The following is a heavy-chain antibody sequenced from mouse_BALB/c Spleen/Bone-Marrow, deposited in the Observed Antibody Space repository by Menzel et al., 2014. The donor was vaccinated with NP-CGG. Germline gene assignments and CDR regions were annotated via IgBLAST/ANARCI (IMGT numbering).Heavy chain of an antibody. CDR1: GFDFSRYW. Sequence: EVMLVESGGGLVQPGGSLKLSCAASGFDFSRYWMTWVRQAPGKGLEWIGEINPDSSTMNYTPSLKDKFIISRDNAKNALSLQMSKVRSENTALYYCARPGCYGYQDVWGAETTVTVSS. CDR2: INPDSSTM. CDR3: ARPGCYGYQDV. J-gene: IGHJ1*01. D-gene: IGHD1-2*01. V-gene: IGHV4-1*02.